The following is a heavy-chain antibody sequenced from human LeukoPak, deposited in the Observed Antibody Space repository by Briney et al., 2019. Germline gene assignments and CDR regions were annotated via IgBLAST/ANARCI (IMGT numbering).Heavy chain of an antibody. D-gene: IGHD1-26*01. CDR3: ARLGSYHDF. J-gene: IGHJ4*02. V-gene: IGHV4-4*09. Sequence: SETLSLTCTVSGASISHYYWSWIRQTPEKGLEWMGHIHTSGGSSPSPSLKSRLTMSIETSRNQFSLKLTSVTAADTAVYFCARLGSYHDFWGQGALVTVSS. CDR2: IHTSGGS. CDR1: GASISHYY.